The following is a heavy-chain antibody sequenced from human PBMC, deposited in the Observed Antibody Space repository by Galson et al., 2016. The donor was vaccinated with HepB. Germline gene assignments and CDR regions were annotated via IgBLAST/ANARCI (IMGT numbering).Heavy chain of an antibody. CDR2: INTGGGQT. J-gene: IGHJ4*02. CDR3: ANAGYSSGWSGY. D-gene: IGHD6-19*01. CDR1: GYIFTNYG. Sequence: SVKVSCKASGYIFTNYGIHWVRQAPGQRPEWVGWINTGGGQTKYSQKFRGRVTISRDASASATYMELSGLTSEDTAVYYCANAGYSSGWSGYWGQGTLVTVSS. V-gene: IGHV1-3*04.